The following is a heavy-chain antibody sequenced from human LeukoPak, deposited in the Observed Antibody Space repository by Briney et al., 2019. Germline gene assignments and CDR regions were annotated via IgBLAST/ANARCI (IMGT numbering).Heavy chain of an antibody. CDR1: GYSFSSYW. Sequence: GDSLKISCKGSGYSFSSYWIGWVRQMPGKGLEWMGIIYPGDSDTRYSPSFQGQVTISADKSISTAYLQWSSLKASDTAMYYCARGGGCSSTSCYSGYYYYYYMDVWGKGTTVTVSS. CDR2: IYPGDSDT. CDR3: ARGGGCSSTSCYSGYYYYYYMDV. J-gene: IGHJ6*03. D-gene: IGHD2-2*01. V-gene: IGHV5-51*01.